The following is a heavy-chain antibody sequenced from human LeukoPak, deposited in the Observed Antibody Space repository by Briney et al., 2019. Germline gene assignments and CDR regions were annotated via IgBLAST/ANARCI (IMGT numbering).Heavy chain of an antibody. CDR3: ARVKQQLVEGAGNWFDP. V-gene: IGHV1-69*05. CDR1: GGTFSSYA. Sequence: SVKVSCKASGGTFSSYAISWVRQAPGQGLEWMGGIIPIFGTANYAQKFQGRVTITTDESTSTAYMELSSLRSEDTAVYYCARVKQQLVEGAGNWFDPWGQGTLVTVSS. D-gene: IGHD6-13*01. J-gene: IGHJ5*02. CDR2: IIPIFGTA.